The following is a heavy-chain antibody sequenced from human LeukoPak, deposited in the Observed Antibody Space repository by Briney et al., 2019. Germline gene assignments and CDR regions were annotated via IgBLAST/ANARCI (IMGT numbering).Heavy chain of an antibody. V-gene: IGHV1-69*13. CDR2: IIPIFGTA. CDR3: ARSYCSSTSCYVPFDY. CDR1: GGTFSSYA. D-gene: IGHD2-2*01. J-gene: IGHJ4*02. Sequence: SVKVSCKASGGTFSSYAISWVRQAPGQGLEWMGGIIPIFGTANYAQKFQGRVTITADESTSTAYMELSSLRSEDTAVYYCARSYCSSTSCYVPFDYWGQGTLVAVSS.